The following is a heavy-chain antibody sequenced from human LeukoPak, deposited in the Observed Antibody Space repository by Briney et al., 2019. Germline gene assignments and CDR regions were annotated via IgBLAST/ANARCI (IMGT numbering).Heavy chain of an antibody. CDR2: INPSGGST. V-gene: IGHV1-46*01. J-gene: IGHJ2*01. D-gene: IGHD2-2*01. Sequence: ASVKVSCKASGYTFTSYYIHWVRQAPGQGLERMGIINPSGGSTSYAQKFQGRVTMTRDTSTSTVYMELSSLRSEDTAVYYCARDLVVGSRAAWYFDLWGRGTLLTVSS. CDR3: ARDLVVGSRAAWYFDL. CDR1: GYTFTSYY.